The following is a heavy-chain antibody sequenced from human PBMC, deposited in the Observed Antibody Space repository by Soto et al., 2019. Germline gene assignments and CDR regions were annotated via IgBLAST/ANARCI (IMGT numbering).Heavy chain of an antibody. CDR1: GFTFRNNW. CDR2: IKQDGSAK. J-gene: IGHJ4*02. D-gene: IGHD5-12*01. V-gene: IGHV3-7*01. Sequence: HPGGSLRLSCAGSGFTFRNNWMSWVRQAPGKGLEWVANIKQDGSAKNYVDSVKGRFTISRDNAKKSLYLQMNSLRAEDTAVYYCARDGGYSGYDFFDYWGQGTLVTVSS. CDR3: ARDGGYSGYDFFDY.